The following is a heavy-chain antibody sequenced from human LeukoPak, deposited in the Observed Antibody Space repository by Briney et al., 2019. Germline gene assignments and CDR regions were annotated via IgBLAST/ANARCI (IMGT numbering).Heavy chain of an antibody. V-gene: IGHV3-30*02. CDR3: MRKTDSGGSGGF. CDR1: GFTFSSYD. J-gene: IGHJ4*02. Sequence: GGSLRLSCAASGFTFSSYDMHWVRQAPGKGLEWVAFIRYDATNKYYADSVKGRFTISRDKSKNTLYLQMNSLRVEDTAVYYCMRKTDSGGSGGFWGQGTLVSVSS. CDR2: IRYDATNK. D-gene: IGHD3-22*01.